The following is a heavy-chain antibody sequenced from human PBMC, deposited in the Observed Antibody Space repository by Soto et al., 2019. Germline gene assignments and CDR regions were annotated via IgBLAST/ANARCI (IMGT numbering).Heavy chain of an antibody. CDR1: GFTVSTKY. D-gene: IGHD3-16*01. CDR3: SRDPWGADY. CDR2: IYSGGST. V-gene: IGHV3-66*01. Sequence: EVQLVESGGGLVQPGGSLRLSCAASGFTVSTKYMRWVRQAPGKGLEWVSVIYSGGSTFYAAAVRGRRTISRDNSKNTVNLQMNSLRALDTAVYYCSRDPWGADYWGQGTLVTVSS. J-gene: IGHJ4*02.